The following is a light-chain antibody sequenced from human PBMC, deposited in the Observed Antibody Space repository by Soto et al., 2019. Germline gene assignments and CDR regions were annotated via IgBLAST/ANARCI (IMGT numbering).Light chain of an antibody. CDR1: QTVSSY. CDR3: QQTFKTPHT. Sequence: DIQMTQSPTSLSASVGVTVTISCRTSQTVSSYLNWYLQQPGKAPKLLIYSASTLQTGVPSRFRGSGFGTDYTLTISSHQPADFATYYCQQTFKTPHTFGQGTKVDIK. V-gene: IGKV1-39*01. J-gene: IGKJ2*01. CDR2: SAS.